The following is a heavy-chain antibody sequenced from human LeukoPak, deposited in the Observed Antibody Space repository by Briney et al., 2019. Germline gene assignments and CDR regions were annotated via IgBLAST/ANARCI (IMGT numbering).Heavy chain of an antibody. J-gene: IGHJ4*02. CDR2: ISYDGSNK. CDR1: GFIFSSYA. V-gene: IGHV3-30-3*01. D-gene: IGHD4-11*01. CDR3: ARWVDYPNRSYFDY. Sequence: GGSLRLSCAASGFIFSSYAMHWVRQAPGKGLEWVAVISYDGSNKYYADSVKGRFTISRDNSKNTLYLQMNSLRAEDTAVYYCARWVDYPNRSYFDYWGQGTLVTVSS.